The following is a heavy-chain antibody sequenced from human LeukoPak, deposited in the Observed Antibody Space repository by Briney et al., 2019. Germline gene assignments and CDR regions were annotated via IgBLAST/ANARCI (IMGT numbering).Heavy chain of an antibody. CDR2: IYTSGST. CDR1: GGSISSGSYY. V-gene: IGHV4-61*02. CDR3: ARNDYSNYRVPVWWFDP. Sequence: SQTLSLTCTVSGGSISSGSYYWSWIRQPAGKGLEWIGRIYTSGSTNYNPSLKSRVTISVDTSKNQFSLNLSSVTAADTAVYYCARNDYSNYRVPVWWFDPWGQGALVTVSS. J-gene: IGHJ5*02. D-gene: IGHD4-11*01.